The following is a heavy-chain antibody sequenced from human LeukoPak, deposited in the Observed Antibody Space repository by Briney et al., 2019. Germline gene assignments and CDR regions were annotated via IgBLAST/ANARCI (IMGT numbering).Heavy chain of an antibody. D-gene: IGHD3-9*01. V-gene: IGHV4-34*01. CDR1: GGSFSGYY. CDR2: INHSGST. Sequence: SETLSLTCAVYGGSFSGYYWSWIRQPPGKGLEWIGEINHSGSTNYNPSLKSRVTISVDTSKNQFSLKLSSVTAADTAVYYCARGTKLLRYFDWLTRRPYYFDYWGQGTLVTVSS. J-gene: IGHJ4*02. CDR3: ARGTKLLRYFDWLTRRPYYFDY.